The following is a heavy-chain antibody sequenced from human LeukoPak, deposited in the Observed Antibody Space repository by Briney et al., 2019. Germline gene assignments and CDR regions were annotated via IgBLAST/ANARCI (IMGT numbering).Heavy chain of an antibody. V-gene: IGHV4-39*01. D-gene: IGHD1-7*01. J-gene: IGHJ4*02. CDR3: ARYNWNYLV. CDR2: IYYSGST. Sequence: SETLSLTCTVSGGSISSSSYYWGWIRQPPGKGLEWIGIIYYSGSTYYNPSLKSRVTISVDTSKNQFSLKLSSVTAADTAVYYCARYNWNYLVWGQGTLVTVSS. CDR1: GGSISSSSYY.